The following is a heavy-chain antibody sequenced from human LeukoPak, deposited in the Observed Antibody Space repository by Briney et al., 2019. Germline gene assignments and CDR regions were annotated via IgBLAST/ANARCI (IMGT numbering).Heavy chain of an antibody. CDR1: GFTFSGYS. Sequence: GGSLRLSCAASGFTFSGYSMNWVRQAPGKGLEWVSSISSSRSYIYYADSVKGRFTISRDNAKNSLYLQMNSLRAEDTAVYYCARVAQDSSSWPQLYYFDYWGQGTLVTVSS. CDR2: ISSSRSYI. D-gene: IGHD6-13*01. V-gene: IGHV3-21*01. CDR3: ARVAQDSSSWPQLYYFDY. J-gene: IGHJ4*02.